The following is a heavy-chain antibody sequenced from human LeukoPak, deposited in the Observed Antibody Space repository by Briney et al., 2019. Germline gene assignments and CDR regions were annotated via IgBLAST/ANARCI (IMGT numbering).Heavy chain of an antibody. CDR3: ARDGSNPPYYYYYYMDV. V-gene: IGHV3-23*01. D-gene: IGHD4-11*01. Sequence: GGSLRLSCAAPGFTFSSYAMSWVRQAPGKGLEWVSAISGSGGSTYYADSVKGRFTISRDNSKNTLYLQMKSLRAEDTAVYYCARDGSNPPYYYYYYMDVWGTGTTVTVSS. J-gene: IGHJ6*03. CDR1: GFTFSSYA. CDR2: ISGSGGST.